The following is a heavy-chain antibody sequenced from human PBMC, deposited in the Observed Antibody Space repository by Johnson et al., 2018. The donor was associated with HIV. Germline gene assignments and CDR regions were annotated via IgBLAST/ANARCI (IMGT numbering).Heavy chain of an antibody. CDR2: IYSGGST. D-gene: IGHD3-22*01. CDR3: ARGDDSSAWGAFDI. V-gene: IGHV3-66*01. Sequence: VQLVESGGGVVRPGRSLRLSCAASGFTFDDYGMSWVRQVPGKGLEWVSVIYSGGSTYYADSVKGRFTISRDNSKNTLYLQMNSLRAEDTAVYYCARGDDSSAWGAFDIWGQGTMVTVSS. J-gene: IGHJ3*02. CDR1: GFTFDDYG.